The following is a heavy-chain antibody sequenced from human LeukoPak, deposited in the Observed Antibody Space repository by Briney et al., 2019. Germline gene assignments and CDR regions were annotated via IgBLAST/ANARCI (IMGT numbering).Heavy chain of an antibody. Sequence: SVKVSCNASVGTFSSYTISWVPHPPGQGLEWMGRIIPNLGIANYAQKLKGRVTVTTDKATSTAYMELSSLRSEDTAVYYCARDPSDSSSWIKGYLEHWGQGTLVTVSS. CDR2: IIPNLGIA. D-gene: IGHD6-13*01. CDR1: VGTFSSYT. V-gene: IGHV1-69*04. J-gene: IGHJ1*01. CDR3: ARDPSDSSSWIKGYLEH.